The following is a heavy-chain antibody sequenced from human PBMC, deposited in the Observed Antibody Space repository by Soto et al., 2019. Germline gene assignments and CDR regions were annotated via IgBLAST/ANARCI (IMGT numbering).Heavy chain of an antibody. CDR3: AHRAIAVAGPHGDPTRVDAFDI. D-gene: IGHD6-19*01. V-gene: IGHV2-5*02. Sequence: QITLKESGPTLVKPTQTLTLTCTFSGFSLSTSGVGVGWIRQPPGKALEWLALIYWDDDKRYSPSLKSRLTITKDTSKNQVVLTMTNMDPLDTATYYCAHRAIAVAGPHGDPTRVDAFDIWGQGTMVTVSS. J-gene: IGHJ3*02. CDR1: GFSLSTSGVG. CDR2: IYWDDDK.